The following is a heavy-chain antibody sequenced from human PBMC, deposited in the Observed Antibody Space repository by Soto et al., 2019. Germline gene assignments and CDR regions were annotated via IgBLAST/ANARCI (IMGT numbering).Heavy chain of an antibody. CDR1: GFTFSSYA. J-gene: IGHJ4*02. V-gene: IGHV3-23*01. Sequence: TGGSLRLSCAASGFTFSSYAMSWVRQAPGKGLEWVSAISGSGGSTYYADSVKGRFTISRDNSKNTLYLQMNSLRAEDTAVYYCAKGLRFLEWLSSYRYFDYWGQGTLVTVSS. D-gene: IGHD3-3*01. CDR3: AKGLRFLEWLSSYRYFDY. CDR2: ISGSGGST.